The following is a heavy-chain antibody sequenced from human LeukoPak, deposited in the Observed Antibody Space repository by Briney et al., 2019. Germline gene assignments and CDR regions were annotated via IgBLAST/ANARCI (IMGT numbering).Heavy chain of an antibody. CDR2: ISWNSGSI. CDR1: GFTLNDYA. V-gene: IGHV3-9*01. J-gene: IGHJ6*02. CDR3: AKDTESLAAAGTGMDV. D-gene: IGHD6-13*01. Sequence: GGSLRLSCAASGFTLNDYAMRGVGKAQGRGLEGVSGISWNSGSIGYADSVKGRFTISRDNAKNSLYLQMNSLRAEDTALYYCAKDTESLAAAGTGMDVWGQGTTVTVSS.